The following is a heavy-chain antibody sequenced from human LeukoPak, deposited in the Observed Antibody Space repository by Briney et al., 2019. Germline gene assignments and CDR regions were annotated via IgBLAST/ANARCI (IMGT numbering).Heavy chain of an antibody. CDR1: GVSISSGSYY. V-gene: IGHV4-61*02. D-gene: IGHD2-21*02. Sequence: SETLSLTCTVSGVSISSGSYYWSWIRQPAGKGLESIGRIYTSGSTNYTPSLKSRVTISVDTSKTQFSLKLSSVTAADTAVYYCARGGYCGGDCYFYYWGQGTLVTVSS. J-gene: IGHJ4*02. CDR3: ARGGYCGGDCYFYY. CDR2: IYTSGST.